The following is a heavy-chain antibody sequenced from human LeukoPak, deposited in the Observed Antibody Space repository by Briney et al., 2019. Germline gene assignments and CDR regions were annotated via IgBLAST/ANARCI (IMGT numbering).Heavy chain of an antibody. CDR3: AKIPRSTIFGVVIKGGNWFDP. J-gene: IGHJ5*02. V-gene: IGHV3-23*01. D-gene: IGHD3-3*01. CDR2: ISGSGGST. Sequence: GGSLRLSCAASGFTFSSYAMSWVRQAPGKGLEWVSAISGSGGSTYYADPVKGRFTISRDNSKNTLYLQMNSLRAEDTAVYYCAKIPRSTIFGVVIKGGNWFDPWGQGTLVTVSS. CDR1: GFTFSSYA.